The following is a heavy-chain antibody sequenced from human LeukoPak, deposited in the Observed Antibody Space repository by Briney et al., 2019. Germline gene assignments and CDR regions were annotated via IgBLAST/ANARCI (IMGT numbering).Heavy chain of an antibody. CDR3: ARARGVYLQFDP. D-gene: IGHD3-22*01. Sequence: SETLSLTCTVSGGSISSGDYYWSRIRQPPGKGLEWIGYIYYSGSTYYNPSLKSRVTISVDTSKNQFSLKLSSVTAADTAVYYCARARGVYLQFDPWGQGTLVTVSS. J-gene: IGHJ5*02. V-gene: IGHV4-30-4*01. CDR1: GGSISSGDYY. CDR2: IYYSGST.